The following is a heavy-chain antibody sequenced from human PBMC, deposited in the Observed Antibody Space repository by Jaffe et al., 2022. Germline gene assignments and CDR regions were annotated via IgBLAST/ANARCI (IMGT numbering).Heavy chain of an antibody. CDR1: GFTFSSYG. Sequence: QVQLVESGGGVVQPGRSLRLSCAASGFTFSSYGMHWVRQAPGKGLEWVAVISYDGSNKYYADSVKGRFTISRDNSKNTLYLQMNSLRAEDTAVYYCAKDLARFLWSGYDPGLDYNDYWGQGTLVTVSS. CDR2: ISYDGSNK. J-gene: IGHJ4*02. D-gene: IGHD5-12*01. V-gene: IGHV3-30*18. CDR3: AKDLARFLWSGYDPGLDYNDY.